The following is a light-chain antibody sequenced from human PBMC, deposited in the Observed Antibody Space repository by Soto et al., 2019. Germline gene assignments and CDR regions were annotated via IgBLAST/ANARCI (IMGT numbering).Light chain of an antibody. CDR1: QTVIKSSDNKHC. V-gene: IGKV4-1*01. Sequence: DIVMTQSPDSLAVSLGERATINCKSSQTVIKSSDNKHCLAWFQQKPGQPPKLLIYGASTRESGVLDRFSGSGSGTDFTLTISSLQAEDVAVYYCQQFYSSPPMFSFGQGTKLEIK. CDR3: QQFYSSPPMFS. CDR2: GAS. J-gene: IGKJ2*01.